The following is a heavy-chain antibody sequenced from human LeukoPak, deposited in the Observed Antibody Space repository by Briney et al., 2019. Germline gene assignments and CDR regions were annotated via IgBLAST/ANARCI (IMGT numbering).Heavy chain of an antibody. V-gene: IGHV3-48*03. CDR1: GFTFSSYE. CDR3: AWWSSDYMDV. J-gene: IGHJ6*03. CDR2: ISSSGSTI. Sequence: GGSLRLTCAASGFTFSSYEMNWVRQAPGKGLEWVSYISSSGSTIYYADSVKGRFTISRDNAKNSLFLQMNSLRVEDTAVYYCAWWSSDYMDVWGKGTTVTISS. D-gene: IGHD1-26*01.